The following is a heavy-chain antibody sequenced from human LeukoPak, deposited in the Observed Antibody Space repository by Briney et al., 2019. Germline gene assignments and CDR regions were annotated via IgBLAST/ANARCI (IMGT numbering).Heavy chain of an antibody. Sequence: GGSLRLSCAASGFTVSSNYMSWVRQAPGKGLEWVSMFYSGGSTFYADSVKGRFTIARDSSKNTLYLQMNTLRAEDTAVYYCVTYQLLLYGFDYWGQGTLVTVSS. D-gene: IGHD2-2*01. CDR3: VTYQLLLYGFDY. CDR1: GFTVSSNY. CDR2: FYSGGST. V-gene: IGHV3-66*01. J-gene: IGHJ4*02.